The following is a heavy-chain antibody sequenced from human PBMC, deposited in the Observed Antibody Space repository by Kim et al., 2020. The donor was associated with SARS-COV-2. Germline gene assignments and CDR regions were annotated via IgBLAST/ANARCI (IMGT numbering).Heavy chain of an antibody. D-gene: IGHD3-10*01. J-gene: IGHJ4*02. CDR3: ARDGAYGSGPFDY. V-gene: IGHV3-11*06. Sequence: ADSVKGRFTISRDNAKNSLYLQMNSLRAEDTAVYYCARDGAYGSGPFDYWGQGTLVTVSS.